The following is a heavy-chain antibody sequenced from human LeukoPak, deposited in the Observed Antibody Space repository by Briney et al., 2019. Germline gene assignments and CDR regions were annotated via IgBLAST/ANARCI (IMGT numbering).Heavy chain of an antibody. CDR1: GFTFSSYA. J-gene: IGHJ4*02. CDR3: ARDDAATITTSSLDY. Sequence: GGSLRLSCAASGFTFSSYAMHWVRQAPGKGLEWVAVISYDGSNKFYTGSVKGRFTISRDNSKNTLYLQMNSLRGDDTAVYYCARDDAATITTSSLDYWGQGTLVTVSS. V-gene: IGHV3-30-3*01. D-gene: IGHD5-24*01. CDR2: ISYDGSNK.